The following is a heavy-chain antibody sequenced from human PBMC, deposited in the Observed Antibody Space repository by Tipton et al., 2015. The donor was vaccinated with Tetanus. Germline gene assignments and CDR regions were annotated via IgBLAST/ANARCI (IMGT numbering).Heavy chain of an antibody. CDR3: AKDGVVGSLYYFDY. CDR1: GFTFSSYA. D-gene: IGHD3-3*01. Sequence: SLRLSCAASGFTFSSYAMSWVRQAPGKGLEWVSAISGSGGSTYYADSVKGRFTITRDNSKNTLYLQMNSLRAEDTAVYYCAKDGVVGSLYYFDYWGQGTLVTVSS. J-gene: IGHJ4*02. CDR2: ISGSGGST. V-gene: IGHV3-23*01.